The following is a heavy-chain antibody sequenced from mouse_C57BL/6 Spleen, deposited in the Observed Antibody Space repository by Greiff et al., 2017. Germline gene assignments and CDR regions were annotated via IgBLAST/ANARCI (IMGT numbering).Heavy chain of an antibody. CDR2: IDPETGGT. CDR3: TLYYYGSSHWYFDV. Sequence: VQLQQSGAELVRPGASVTLSCKASGYTFTDYEMHWVKQTPVHGLEWIGAIDPETGGTAYNQKFKGKAILTADKSSSTAYMELRSLTSEDSAVYYCTLYYYGSSHWYFDVWGTGTTVTVSS. CDR1: GYTFTDYE. D-gene: IGHD1-1*01. V-gene: IGHV1-15*01. J-gene: IGHJ1*03.